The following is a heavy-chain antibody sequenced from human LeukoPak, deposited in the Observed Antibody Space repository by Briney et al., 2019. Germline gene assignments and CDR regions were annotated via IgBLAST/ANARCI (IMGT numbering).Heavy chain of an antibody. D-gene: IGHD3-10*01. Sequence: GGSLRLSCAVSGFTFSAYWMHWVRQAPGKGLVWVSRIDTDGSTTTYADSVKGRFTISRDNAKNTLYLQMNSLRAEDTAVYYCARGHVWFELLPDYWGQGTLVTVSS. V-gene: IGHV3-74*01. CDR2: IDTDGSTT. CDR1: GFTFSAYW. J-gene: IGHJ4*02. CDR3: ARGHVWFELLPDY.